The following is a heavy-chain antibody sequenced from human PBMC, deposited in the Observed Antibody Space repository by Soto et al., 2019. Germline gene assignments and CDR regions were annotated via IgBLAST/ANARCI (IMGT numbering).Heavy chain of an antibody. CDR1: GFTFNSYA. V-gene: IGHV3-30-3*01. CDR3: ARGHYGSGSFLFW. Sequence: QVQLVESGGGVVPPGKSLRHSCAASGFTFNSYAMHWVRQTPGKGLEWLAVISLDGSITYYADSVKGRFTISRDNSQNTLYLQMSTLRVEDTAAYYCARGHYGSGSFLFWWGPGTLVTVSS. CDR2: ISLDGSIT. D-gene: IGHD3-10*01. J-gene: IGHJ4*02.